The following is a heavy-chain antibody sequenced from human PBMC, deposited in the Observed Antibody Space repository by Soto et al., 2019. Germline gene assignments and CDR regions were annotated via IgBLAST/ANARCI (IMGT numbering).Heavy chain of an antibody. Sequence: SETLSLTCTVSGGSISSSSYYWGWIRQPPGKGLEWIGSIYYSGSTYYNPSLKSRVTISVDTSKNQVSLKLSSVTAADTAVYYCASAGIIVVVVAATHFDYWGQGTLVTVSS. CDR2: IYYSGST. CDR3: ASAGIIVVVVAATHFDY. J-gene: IGHJ4*02. V-gene: IGHV4-39*01. CDR1: GGSISSSSYY. D-gene: IGHD2-15*01.